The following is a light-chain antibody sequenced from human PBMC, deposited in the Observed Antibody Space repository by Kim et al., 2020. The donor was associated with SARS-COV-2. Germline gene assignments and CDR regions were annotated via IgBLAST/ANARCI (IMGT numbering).Light chain of an antibody. CDR3: CSYAGSYTFYV. V-gene: IGLV2-11*01. CDR2: DVS. CDR1: SSDVGGYNY. Sequence: LTQPRSVSGSPGQSVTISCTGTSSDVGGYNYVSWYQQHPGKAPKLMIYDVSKRPSGVPDRFSGSKSGNTASLTISGLQAEDEADYYCCSYAGSYTFYVFGTGTKVTVL. J-gene: IGLJ1*01.